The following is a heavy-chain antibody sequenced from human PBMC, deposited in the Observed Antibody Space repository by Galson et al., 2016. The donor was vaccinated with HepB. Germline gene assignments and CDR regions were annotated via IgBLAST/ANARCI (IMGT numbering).Heavy chain of an antibody. J-gene: IGHJ5*02. V-gene: IGHV1-46*03. CDR1: GYTFSTYY. D-gene: IGHD1-14*01. CDR2: INPSSGST. Sequence: SVKVSCKASGYTFSTYYVHWVRQAPGQGLEWMGIINPSSGSTTYALNFLGIVTMTRDTSTTTVYMELSSLRSEDTAVYYCTRDGSTGMTTYWFDPWGQGTLVTVSS. CDR3: TRDGSTGMTTYWFDP.